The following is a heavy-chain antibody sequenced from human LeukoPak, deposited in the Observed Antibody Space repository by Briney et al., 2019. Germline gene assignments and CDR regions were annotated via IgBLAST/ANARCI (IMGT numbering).Heavy chain of an antibody. CDR1: GGSISTY. Sequence: SETLSLTCSVSGGSISTYWSWIRQPPGKGLEYIGHIHSSGSISYNPSLKSRVTISVDTSKKQFSLKVSSVTAADTAVYYCARRIVVVTGDDAFDIWGQGTMVTVSS. J-gene: IGHJ3*02. D-gene: IGHD2-21*02. CDR2: IHSSGSI. CDR3: ARRIVVVTGDDAFDI. V-gene: IGHV4-59*08.